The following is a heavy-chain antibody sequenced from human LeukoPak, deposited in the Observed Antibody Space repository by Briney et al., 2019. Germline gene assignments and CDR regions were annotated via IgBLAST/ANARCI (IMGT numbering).Heavy chain of an antibody. CDR2: IHHSGST. CDR1: GGSISSGNYY. D-gene: IGHD3-10*01. Sequence: SETLSLTCTVSGGSISSGNYYWSWIRQHPGKGLEWIGYIHHSGSTYYNPSLKSRVIISVDTSKNQFSLKPNSVTAADTAVYYCASYGSGSYRFDPWGQGTLVTVSS. J-gene: IGHJ5*02. V-gene: IGHV4-31*03. CDR3: ASYGSGSYRFDP.